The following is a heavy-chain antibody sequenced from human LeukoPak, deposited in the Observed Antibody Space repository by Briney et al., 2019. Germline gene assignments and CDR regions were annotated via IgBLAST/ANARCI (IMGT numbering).Heavy chain of an antibody. CDR3: ARAPNSDFWSGYPRNWFDP. Sequence: SETLSLTCAVSGGSISSGGYSWSWIRQPPGKGLEWIGEINHSGSTNYNPSLKSRDTISVDTSKNQFSLKLSSVTAADTAVYYCARAPNSDFWSGYPRNWFDPWGQGTLVTVSS. CDR1: GGSISSGGYS. D-gene: IGHD3-3*01. CDR2: INHSGST. V-gene: IGHV4-34*01. J-gene: IGHJ5*02.